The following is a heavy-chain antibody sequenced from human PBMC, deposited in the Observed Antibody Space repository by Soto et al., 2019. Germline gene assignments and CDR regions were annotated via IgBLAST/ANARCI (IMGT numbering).Heavy chain of an antibody. D-gene: IGHD3-10*01. J-gene: IGHJ5*02. V-gene: IGHV1-69*02. CDR2: IIPILGIA. Sequence: QVQLVQSGAEVKKPGSSVKVSCKASGGTFSSYTISWVRQAPGQGPEWMGRIIPILGIANYAQKFQGRGTIPADKSTRTADMEVGSLRSGGTAVYYWARGQLGVVRGVIWWFDPWGQGTLVTVSS. CDR1: GGTFSSYT. CDR3: ARGQLGVVRGVIWWFDP.